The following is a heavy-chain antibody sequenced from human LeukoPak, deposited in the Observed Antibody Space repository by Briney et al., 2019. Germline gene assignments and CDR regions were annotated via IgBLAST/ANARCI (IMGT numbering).Heavy chain of an antibody. CDR1: GFTFSSYA. V-gene: IGHV3-30-3*01. Sequence: PGGSLRLSCAASGFTFSSYAMHWVRQAPGKGLEWVAVISYDGSNKYYADSVKGRFTTSRDNSKNTLYLQMNSLRAEDTAVYYCARDLADCSSTSCYFSDLDYWGQGTLVTVSS. CDR2: ISYDGSNK. D-gene: IGHD2-2*01. J-gene: IGHJ4*02. CDR3: ARDLADCSSTSCYFSDLDY.